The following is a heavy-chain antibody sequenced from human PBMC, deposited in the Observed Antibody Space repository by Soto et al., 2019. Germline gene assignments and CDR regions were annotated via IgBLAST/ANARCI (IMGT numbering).Heavy chain of an antibody. J-gene: IGHJ6*04. D-gene: IGHD2-2*01. V-gene: IGHV4-34*01. CDR3: ARLGVPATIYYYYGMDV. Sequence: PSETLSLTCAVYGGSFSGYYWSWIRQPPGKGLEWIGEINHSGSTNYNPSLKSRVTISVDTSMNQFSLKLSSVTAADTAVYYCARLGVPATIYYYYGMDVGGTETTVNLSS. CDR1: GGSFSGYY. CDR2: INHSGST.